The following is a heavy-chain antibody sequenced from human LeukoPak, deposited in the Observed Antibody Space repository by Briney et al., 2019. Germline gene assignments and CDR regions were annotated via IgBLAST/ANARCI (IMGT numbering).Heavy chain of an antibody. D-gene: IGHD3-10*01. CDR3: ARGRYYASGRGGWFDP. V-gene: IGHV4-34*01. J-gene: IGHJ5*02. Sequence: PSETLSLTCAVYGGSFSGYYWSWIRQPPGKGLEWIGKINHSGSTNYNPSLKSRVTISVDTSKNQFSLKLSSVTAADTAVYYCARGRYYASGRGGWFDPWGQGTLVTVSS. CDR2: INHSGST. CDR1: GGSFSGYY.